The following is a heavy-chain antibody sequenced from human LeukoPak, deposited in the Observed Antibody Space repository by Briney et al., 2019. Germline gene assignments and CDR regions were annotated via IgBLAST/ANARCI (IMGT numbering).Heavy chain of an antibody. D-gene: IGHD6-13*01. CDR3: ARVGISSWSKDFDY. Sequence: SSETLSLTCTVSGGSIKSNDYYWGWVRQPPGKGLEWIGTIYYSGNTYYNPSLTSRVTISVDTSKNQFSLKLSSVTAADTAVYYCARVGISSWSKDFDYWGQGTLVTVSS. J-gene: IGHJ4*02. CDR2: IYYSGNT. V-gene: IGHV4-39*07. CDR1: GGSIKSNDYY.